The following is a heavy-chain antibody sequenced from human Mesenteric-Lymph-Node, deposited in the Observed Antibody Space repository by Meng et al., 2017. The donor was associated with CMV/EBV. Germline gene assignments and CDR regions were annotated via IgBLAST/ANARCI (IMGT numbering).Heavy chain of an antibody. Sequence: GAGGGWVQPGGSLRLSCAASGCYVRDKCVSWVPQAPGKGLEWVCIIYRGDNTYYIDSVKDRFTVYRDNSKNTMYLQMNSLRVEDTAVYYCTGDSVSNPNLDYWGQGTLVTVSS. V-gene: IGHV3-66*01. CDR3: TGDSVSNPNLDY. D-gene: IGHD3-10*01. J-gene: IGHJ4*02. CDR1: GCYVRDKC. CDR2: IYRGDNT.